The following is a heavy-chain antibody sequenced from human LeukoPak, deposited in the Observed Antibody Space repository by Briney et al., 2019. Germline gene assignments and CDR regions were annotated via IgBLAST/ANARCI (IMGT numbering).Heavy chain of an antibody. CDR2: ISTDTGNP. J-gene: IGHJ4*02. V-gene: IGHV7-4-1*02. CDR1: GYTFTTYD. Sequence: ASVKVSCKASGYTFTTYDMNWVRQAPEQGLEWMGWISTDTGNPTYAQGFTGRFVFSLDTSVSTAYLQISSLKAEDTAVYYCTRFYYDSGGHYSGPFFYGGREPLVPVP. CDR3: TRFYYDSGGHYSGPFFY. D-gene: IGHD3-22*01.